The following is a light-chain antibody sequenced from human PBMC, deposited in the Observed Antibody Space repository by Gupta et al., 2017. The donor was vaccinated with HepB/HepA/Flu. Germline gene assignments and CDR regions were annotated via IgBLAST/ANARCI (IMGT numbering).Light chain of an antibody. CDR1: QSISSW. CDR3: QQYNSYPWT. J-gene: IGKJ1*01. V-gene: IGKV1-5*03. CDR2: KAS. Sequence: DIQMPQSPSTLSPSVGDRVTITCRASQSISSWLAWYQQKPGEAPNLLIYKASSLESGIPSRFSGSGSGTEFTLTISSLQPDDFATYYCQQYNSYPWTFGQGTKVEIK.